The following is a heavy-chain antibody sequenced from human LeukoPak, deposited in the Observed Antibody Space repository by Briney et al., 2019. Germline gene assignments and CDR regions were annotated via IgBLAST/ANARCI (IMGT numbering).Heavy chain of an antibody. D-gene: IGHD4-17*01. CDR2: IYYSGST. CDR1: GASISRSDYF. CDR3: ARSSEYGDPFNY. Sequence: LSETLSLTCTVSGASISRSDYFWGWIRQPPGKGLEWIGSIYYSGSTYYSPSLKGRVTISVDTSRNQFSLKLNSVTAADTAVYYCARSSEYGDPFNYWGQGTLVSVSS. V-gene: IGHV4-39*01. J-gene: IGHJ4*02.